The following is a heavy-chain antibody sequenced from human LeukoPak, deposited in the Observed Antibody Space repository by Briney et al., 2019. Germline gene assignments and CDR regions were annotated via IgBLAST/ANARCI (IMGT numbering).Heavy chain of an antibody. D-gene: IGHD3-3*02. CDR3: ARFTPRISREKFDY. V-gene: IGHV1-18*01. Sequence: ASVKVSCKASGYTFTSYDINWVRQAPGQGLEWMGWISAYNGNTYYAQKFQGRLTMTADTSTSTAYMEVRSLRSDDTAVYYCARFTPRISREKFDYWGQGTLVTVSS. CDR2: ISAYNGNT. J-gene: IGHJ4*02. CDR1: GYTFTSYD.